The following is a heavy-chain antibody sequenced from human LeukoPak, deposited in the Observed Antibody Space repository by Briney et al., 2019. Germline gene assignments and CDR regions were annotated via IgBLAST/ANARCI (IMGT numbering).Heavy chain of an antibody. D-gene: IGHD6-19*01. CDR2: IYYSWSY. CDR1: GGSISGSSSY. CDR3: ARARYSSGWTNNYFDY. Sequence: PSETLSLTCTVSGGSISGSSSYWVCIRQPPGKGLEGIGSIYYSWSYNYNTTLKSRVTISVDTSKKQFSPKLSSVTAADTAVYYCARARYSSGWTNNYFDYWGQGTLVTVSS. J-gene: IGHJ4*02. V-gene: IGHV4-39*07.